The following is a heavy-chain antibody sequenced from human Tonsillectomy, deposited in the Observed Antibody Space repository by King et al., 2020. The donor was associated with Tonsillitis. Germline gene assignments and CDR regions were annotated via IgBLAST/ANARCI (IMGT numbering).Heavy chain of an antibody. D-gene: IGHD3-9*01. J-gene: IGHJ4*02. CDR3: ARGLVGYDFLTGYRGYFDY. V-gene: IGHV3-21*01. CDR2: ISSSSTYI. Sequence: VQLVESGGGLVKPGGYLRLSCAASGFTFSSYNMNWVRQAPGKGLEWGSSISSSSTYIYYCDSVKGRLPISRDNAKNSVYLQMNSLRAEDTAVYYCARGLVGYDFLTGYRGYFDYWGQGTLVTVSS. CDR1: GFTFSSYN.